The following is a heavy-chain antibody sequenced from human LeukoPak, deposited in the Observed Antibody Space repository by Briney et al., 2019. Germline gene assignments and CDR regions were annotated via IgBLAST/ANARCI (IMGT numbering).Heavy chain of an antibody. CDR3: ARDLGSTSLSLDY. V-gene: IGHV1-18*04. CDR1: GYTFTSYG. J-gene: IGHJ4*02. CDR2: TSAYNGNT. D-gene: IGHD2-2*01. Sequence: ASVTFSYKASGYTFTSYGISWVRQAPGQGLEWLGWTSAYNGNTNYAQKLQGRVTMTTDTSTSTAYMELRSLRSDDTAVYYCARDLGSTSLSLDYWGQGTLVTVSS.